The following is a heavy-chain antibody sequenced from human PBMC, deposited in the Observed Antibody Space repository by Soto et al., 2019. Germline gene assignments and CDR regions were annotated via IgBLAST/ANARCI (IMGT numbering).Heavy chain of an antibody. CDR3: ARHDYDYIWGSYRYRDWFDP. J-gene: IGHJ5*02. CDR1: GGSISSSSYY. D-gene: IGHD3-16*02. Sequence: SETLSLTCTVSGGSISSSSYYWGWIRQPPGKGLEWIGSIYYSGSTYYNPSLKSRVTISVDTSKNQFSLKLSSVTAADTAVYYCARHDYDYIWGSYRYRDWFDPWGQGTLVTVSS. CDR2: IYYSGST. V-gene: IGHV4-39*01.